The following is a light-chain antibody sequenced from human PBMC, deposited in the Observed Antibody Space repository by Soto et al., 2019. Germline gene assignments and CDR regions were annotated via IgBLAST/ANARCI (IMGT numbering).Light chain of an antibody. Sequence: IQMTQSPSSLSASVGDRVTITCRASQRITTYLNWYQQKPGEAPKLLISTSGTLQRGVPSRFSGSGYGTDFTLTITALRPEDFATYFYQQTYSTPYTFGQGTKLEIK. J-gene: IGKJ2*01. CDR1: QRITTY. CDR3: QQTYSTPYT. V-gene: IGKV1-39*01. CDR2: TSG.